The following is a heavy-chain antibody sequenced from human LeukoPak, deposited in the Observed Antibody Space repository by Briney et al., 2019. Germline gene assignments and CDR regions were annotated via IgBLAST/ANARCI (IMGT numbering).Heavy chain of an antibody. CDR2: IYYSGST. Sequence: SETLSLTCTVSGGSISSGDYYWSWIRQPPGKGLEWIGYIYYSGSTYYNPSLKSRVTISVDTSKNQFSLKLSSVTAADTAVYYCAREDEDPRRFDPWGQGTLVTVSS. V-gene: IGHV4-30-4*01. CDR1: GGSISSGDYY. CDR3: AREDEDPRRFDP. J-gene: IGHJ5*02.